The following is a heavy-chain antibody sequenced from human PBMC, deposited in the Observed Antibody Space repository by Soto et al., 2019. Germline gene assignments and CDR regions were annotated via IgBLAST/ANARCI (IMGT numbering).Heavy chain of an antibody. V-gene: IGHV3-30-3*01. CDR1: GFAFSSYA. CDR3: ARVRRAWYFDL. J-gene: IGHJ2*01. CDR2: ISYDGSNK. Sequence: QVQLVESGGGVVQPGRSLRLSCAASGFAFSSYAMHWVRQAPGKGLEWVAVISYDGSNKYYADSVKGRFTISRDNSKNTLYLQMNSLRAEDTAVYYCARVRRAWYFDLWGRGTLVTVSS. D-gene: IGHD4-17*01.